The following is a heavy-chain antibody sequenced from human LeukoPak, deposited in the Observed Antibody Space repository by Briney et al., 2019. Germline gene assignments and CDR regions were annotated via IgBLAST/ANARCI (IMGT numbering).Heavy chain of an antibody. Sequence: SETLSLTCTLSGGSISTYYWSWIRQPPGKGLEWIGYIYHSGSTNYNPSLKSRVTISVDTSKDQFSLKLSSVTAADTAVYYCARGGGYASPIGYWGQGALVTVSS. J-gene: IGHJ4*02. CDR2: IYHSGST. CDR1: GGSISTYY. V-gene: IGHV4-59*01. D-gene: IGHD5-12*01. CDR3: ARGGGYASPIGY.